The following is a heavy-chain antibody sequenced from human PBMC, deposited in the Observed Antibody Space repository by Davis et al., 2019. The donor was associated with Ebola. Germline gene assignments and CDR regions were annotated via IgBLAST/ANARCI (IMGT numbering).Heavy chain of an antibody. CDR2: ISYDGSNK. J-gene: IGHJ4*02. V-gene: IGHV3-30*18. D-gene: IGHD4-17*01. CDR1: GFTFSSYG. Sequence: GESLKISCAASGFTFSSYGMHWVRQAPGKGLEWVAVISYDGSNKYYADSVKGRFTISRDNSKNTLYLQMNSLRAEDTAVYYCAKVDGDYGYWGQGTLVTVSS. CDR3: AKVDGDYGY.